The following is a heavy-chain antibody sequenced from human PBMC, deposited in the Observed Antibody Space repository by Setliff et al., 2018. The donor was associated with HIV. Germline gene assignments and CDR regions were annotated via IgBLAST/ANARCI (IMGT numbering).Heavy chain of an antibody. D-gene: IGHD2-8*02. CDR3: ARRGMWSYETGGNPTATFDY. J-gene: IGHJ4*02. CDR1: GGSINSRSYY. Sequence: KASETLSLTCTVSGGSINSRSYYWAWIRQPPGKGLEWVASIYFSGTPYYNPSLKNRATISVDTSKNQFSLKLSSVTAADTAVYYCARRGMWSYETGGNPTATFDYWGQGVLVTVSS. CDR2: IYFSGTP. V-gene: IGHV4-39*01.